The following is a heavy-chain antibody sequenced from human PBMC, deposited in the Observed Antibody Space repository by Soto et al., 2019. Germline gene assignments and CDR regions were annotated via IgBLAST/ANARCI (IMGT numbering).Heavy chain of an antibody. Sequence: SETLSLTCAVSGGSISSSNWWSWVRQPPGKGLEWIGEIYHSGSTNYNPSLKSRVTISVDKSKNQFSLKLSSVTAADTAVYYCARDRRIQGIAAAGTGYYYYYYGMDVWGQGTTVTVSS. CDR2: IYHSGST. J-gene: IGHJ6*02. CDR1: GGSISSSNW. CDR3: ARDRRIQGIAAAGTGYYYYYYGMDV. V-gene: IGHV4-4*02. D-gene: IGHD6-13*01.